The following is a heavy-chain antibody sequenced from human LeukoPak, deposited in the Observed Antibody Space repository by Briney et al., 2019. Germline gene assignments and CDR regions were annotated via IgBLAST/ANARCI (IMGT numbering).Heavy chain of an antibody. V-gene: IGHV3-74*01. Sequence: GGSLRLSCAASGFTFSRYWMHWVRQAPGQGLVWVSRADYDGSDTSYADSVRGRFTISRDNAKNTLYLQMNGLSAEDTAVYYCATLAAAGTNYWGQGTLVTVSS. CDR3: ATLAAAGTNY. D-gene: IGHD6-13*01. J-gene: IGHJ4*02. CDR1: GFTFSRYW. CDR2: ADYDGSDT.